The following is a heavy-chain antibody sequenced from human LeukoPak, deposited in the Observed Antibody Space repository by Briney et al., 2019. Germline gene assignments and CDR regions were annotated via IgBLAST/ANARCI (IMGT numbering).Heavy chain of an antibody. CDR1: GGSISSSSYY. Sequence: SETLSLTCTVSGGSISSSSYYWGWIRQPPGKGLEWIGSIYYTGSTYYNPSLKSRVTISVDTSKNQFSLKLSSVTAADTAVYYCAKRCSSSNCFYYWGQGTLVTVSS. D-gene: IGHD2-2*01. CDR2: IYYTGST. CDR3: AKRCSSSNCFYY. V-gene: IGHV4-39*01. J-gene: IGHJ4*02.